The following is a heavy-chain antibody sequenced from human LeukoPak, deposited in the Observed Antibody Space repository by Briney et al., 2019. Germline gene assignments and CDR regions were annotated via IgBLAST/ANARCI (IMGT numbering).Heavy chain of an antibody. CDR3: AREDDDGYSGFDF. D-gene: IGHD5-24*01. V-gene: IGHV4-59*01. Sequence: SETLSLTCTVSGGSISSYYWSWIRQPPGKGLEWIGYTYYSGSTNYNPSLKSRVTISVDTSKNQFSLKLSSVTAADTAVYYCAREDDDGYSGFDFWGQGTLVTVSS. CDR1: GGSISSYY. J-gene: IGHJ4*02. CDR2: TYYSGST.